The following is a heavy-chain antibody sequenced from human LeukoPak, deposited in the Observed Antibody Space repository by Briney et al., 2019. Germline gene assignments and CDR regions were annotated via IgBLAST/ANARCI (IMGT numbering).Heavy chain of an antibody. Sequence: SETLSLTCTVSGGSFSNHYWSWIRQPAGKGLEWIGRIHASGSTDYNPSLKSRVTMSVDTSKNQFSLKVSSVTAADTAVYYCARGPPPDFDYWGQGTLVTVSS. CDR2: IHASGST. J-gene: IGHJ4*02. CDR3: ARGPPPDFDY. V-gene: IGHV4-4*07. CDR1: GGSFSNHY.